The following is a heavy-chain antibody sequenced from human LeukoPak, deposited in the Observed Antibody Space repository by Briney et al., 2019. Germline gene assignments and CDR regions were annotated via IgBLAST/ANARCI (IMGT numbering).Heavy chain of an antibody. CDR3: ARGSGSRDCYDY. CDR2: IYHSGST. CDR1: GGSISSGGYS. Sequence: SSETLSLTCAVSGGSISSGGYSWSWIRQPPGKGLEWIGYIYHSGSTYYNPSLKSRVTISVDRSKNQFSLKLSSVTAADTAVYYCARGSGSRDCYDYWGQGTLVTVSS. D-gene: IGHD3-10*01. V-gene: IGHV4-30-2*01. J-gene: IGHJ4*02.